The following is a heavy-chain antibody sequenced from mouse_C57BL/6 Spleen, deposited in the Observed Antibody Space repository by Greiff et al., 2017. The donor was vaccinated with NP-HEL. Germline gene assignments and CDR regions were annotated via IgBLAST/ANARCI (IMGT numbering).Heavy chain of an antibody. CDR2: IDPSDSYT. Sequence: VQLQQPGAELVMPGASVKLSCKASGYTFTSYWMHWVKQRPGQGLEWIGEIDPSDSYTNYNQKFKGKSTLTVDKSSSTAYMQLSSLTSEDSAVYYCARETRFYGSRRRYFDVWGTGTTVTVSS. V-gene: IGHV1-69*01. D-gene: IGHD1-1*01. CDR1: GYTFTSYW. J-gene: IGHJ1*03. CDR3: ARETRFYGSRRRYFDV.